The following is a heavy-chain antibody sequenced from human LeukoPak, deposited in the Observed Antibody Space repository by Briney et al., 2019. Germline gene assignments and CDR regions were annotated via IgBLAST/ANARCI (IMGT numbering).Heavy chain of an antibody. J-gene: IGHJ4*02. CDR3: VREESGGYFDY. D-gene: IGHD2-8*02. CDR1: GFTFTNYL. CDR2: IAPSVDTT. Sequence: ASVKIACKSFGFTFTNYLLHWVRQAPGQGLEWVGRIAPSVDTTNYAQKFRGRLNMTRDTSTSTVYMELRSLRSDDTAIYYCVREESGGYFDYWGQGTLVTVSS. V-gene: IGHV1-46*01.